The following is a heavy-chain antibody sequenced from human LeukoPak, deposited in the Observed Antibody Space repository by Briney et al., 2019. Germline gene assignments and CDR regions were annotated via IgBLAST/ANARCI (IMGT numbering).Heavy chain of an antibody. D-gene: IGHD5-12*01. V-gene: IGHV3-23*01. J-gene: IGHJ4*02. CDR3: ARRVGYCGDAGRGFEY. CDR2: ISVSGGTT. CDR1: GFTFSSSG. Sequence: GGSLRLSCAASGFTFSSSGIHWVRQAPGKGLEWVSAISVSGGTTFYADSVKGRFAISRDNSKNTLFLQMNSLRAEDTAVYYCARRVGYCGDAGRGFEYWGQGTLVTVSS.